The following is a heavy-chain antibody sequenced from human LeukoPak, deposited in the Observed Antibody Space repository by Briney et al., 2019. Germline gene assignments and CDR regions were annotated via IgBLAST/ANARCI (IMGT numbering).Heavy chain of an antibody. CDR2: ISYDGSNK. Sequence: GGSLRLSCAASGFTFSSYAMHWVRQAPGKGLEWVAVISYDGSNKYYTDSVKGRFTISRDNSKNTLYLQMNSLRAEDTAVYYCAKDLGRSTMVRGGFDYWGQGTLVTVSS. V-gene: IGHV3-30-3*01. CDR1: GFTFSSYA. J-gene: IGHJ4*02. CDR3: AKDLGRSTMVRGGFDY. D-gene: IGHD3-10*01.